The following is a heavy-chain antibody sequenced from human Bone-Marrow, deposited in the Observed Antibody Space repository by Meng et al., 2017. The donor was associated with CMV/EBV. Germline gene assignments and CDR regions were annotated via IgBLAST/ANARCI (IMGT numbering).Heavy chain of an antibody. Sequence: ASGYSFSTCWINWVRQRPGRGLEWIGRISPKDSYTTYSPSFQGHVSISADKSIGIVYLQWSSLKASDTAMYYCAVVRKAAGLGWSDPWGQGTLVTVSS. V-gene: IGHV5-10-1*01. CDR3: AVVRKAAGLGWSDP. CDR2: ISPKDSYT. D-gene: IGHD6-13*01. J-gene: IGHJ5*02. CDR1: GYSFSTCW.